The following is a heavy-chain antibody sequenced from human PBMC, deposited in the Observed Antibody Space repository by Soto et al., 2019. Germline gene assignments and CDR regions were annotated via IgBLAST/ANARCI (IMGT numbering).Heavy chain of an antibody. CDR1: GFTFSIYA. CDR3: AKATRGGAATLIRDY. D-gene: IGHD6-13*01. CDR2: ISGSGGST. V-gene: IGHV3-23*01. Sequence: GGSLRLSCAAAGFTFSIYAMSWIRQAAGKGLEWVSAISGSGGSTYYADSVKGRFTISRDNSKNTLYLQMNSLRADDTAVYYCAKATRGGAATLIRDYWGQGTLVTVSS. J-gene: IGHJ4*02.